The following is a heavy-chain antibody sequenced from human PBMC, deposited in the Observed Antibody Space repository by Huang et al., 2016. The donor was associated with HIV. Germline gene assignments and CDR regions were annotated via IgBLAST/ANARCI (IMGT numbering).Heavy chain of an antibody. J-gene: IGHJ4*02. V-gene: IGHV4-59*13. Sequence: QVHLRESGPGLVKPSETLSLSCSVSGDSMNSSYWNWVRQPPGKGLGWIGHGYVNGNTNYNPSLSSRVTISVETSKKQFYLKLNSVTAVDTAVYYCARRGVAAKHFDFWGQGIVVTVSS. CDR3: ARRGVAAKHFDF. CDR2: GYVNGNT. D-gene: IGHD3-10*01. CDR1: GDSMNSSY.